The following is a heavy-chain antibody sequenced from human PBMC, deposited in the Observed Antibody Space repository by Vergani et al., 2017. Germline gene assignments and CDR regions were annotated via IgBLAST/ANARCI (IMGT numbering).Heavy chain of an antibody. Sequence: EVQVVESGGGLVTPGRSLRLSCAASGFSFGDYAMTWVRQAPGKGLEWVAFIRNKAYGGTTEYAASVKGRFTISRDDSKRLAYLQLSGLKTEDTAVYFCSRGRGYSFGYSDYWGQGTLVTVSS. J-gene: IGHJ4*02. CDR3: SRGRGYSFGYSDY. CDR2: IRNKAYGGTT. CDR1: GFSFGDYA. V-gene: IGHV3-49*04. D-gene: IGHD5-18*01.